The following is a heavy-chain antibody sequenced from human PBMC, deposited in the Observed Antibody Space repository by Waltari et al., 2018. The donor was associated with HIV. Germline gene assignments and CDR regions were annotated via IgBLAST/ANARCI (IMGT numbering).Heavy chain of an antibody. Sequence: QVQLVQSGAEVKKPGSSVQVSCKASRGTINRHVISWVGQAPRQGRRCMGGLRTASNKTKYTWRIQRRVTLTADESTATAYMEVSSLTSDDTAIYYCAIGVYFHSWNVVIEHWGQGTLVSVSS. D-gene: IGHD2-21*01. CDR3: AIGVYFHSWNVVIEH. V-gene: IGHV1-69*13. J-gene: IGHJ4*01. CDR1: RGTINRHV. CDR2: LRTASNKT.